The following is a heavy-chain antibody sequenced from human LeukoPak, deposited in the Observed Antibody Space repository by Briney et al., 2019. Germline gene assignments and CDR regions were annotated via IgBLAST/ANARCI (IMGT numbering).Heavy chain of an antibody. CDR2: ISRRGDYT. J-gene: IGHJ4*02. CDR3: AKDRPNYHESNGHYYRRNGDY. D-gene: IGHD3-22*01. CDR1: GFTFSIYA. Sequence: GGSLRLSCVASGFTFSIYAVRGVREARGKGGEGGSSISRRGDYTDYTDPVKGRFTIYRENYKDTLYRKVNSLRGEDTAVYYCAKDRPNYHESNGHYYRRNGDYWGQGTLVTVSS. V-gene: IGHV3-23*01.